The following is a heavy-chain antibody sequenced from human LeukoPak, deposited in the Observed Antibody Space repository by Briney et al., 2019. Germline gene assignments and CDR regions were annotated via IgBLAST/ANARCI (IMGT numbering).Heavy chain of an antibody. CDR3: ARSGWYSLDY. J-gene: IGHJ4*02. V-gene: IGHV4-34*01. D-gene: IGHD6-19*01. Sequence: PSETLSLTCAVYGGSFRGYYWSWIRQPPGKGLEWIGEINHSGGTNYNPSLKSRVTMSVDTSKNHFSLRLRSVTAADTAVYYCARSGWYSLDYWGQGSLVTVSS. CDR1: GGSFRGYY. CDR2: INHSGGT.